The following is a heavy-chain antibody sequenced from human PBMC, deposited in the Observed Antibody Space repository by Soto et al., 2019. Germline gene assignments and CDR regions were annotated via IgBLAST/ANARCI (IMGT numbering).Heavy chain of an antibody. CDR2: ISAHNGNT. D-gene: IGHD1-1*01. Sequence: QVHLVQSGAEVKKPGASVKLSCKASGYTFTSYGITCVRQAPGQGLEWMGWISAHNGNTDYAQKLQGRVIVTRDTSTSTAYMEMRSLISDDTAVYYCARGRYGDYWGQGALVTVSS. J-gene: IGHJ4*02. V-gene: IGHV1-18*01. CDR3: ARGRYGDY. CDR1: GYTFTSYG.